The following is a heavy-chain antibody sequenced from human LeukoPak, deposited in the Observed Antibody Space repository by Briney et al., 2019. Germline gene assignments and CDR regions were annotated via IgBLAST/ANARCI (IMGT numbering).Heavy chain of an antibody. D-gene: IGHD2-2*01. CDR1: GFTFSSYA. J-gene: IGHJ3*02. V-gene: IGHV3-30-3*01. CDR3: ARVEYQLLGAFDI. CDR2: ISYDGSNK. Sequence: PGGSLRLSCAASGFTFSSYAMHWVRQAPGKGLEWVAVISYDGSNKYYADSVKGRFTISRDNSKNTLYLQMNSLRAEDTAVYYCARVEYQLLGAFDIWGQGTMVTVSS.